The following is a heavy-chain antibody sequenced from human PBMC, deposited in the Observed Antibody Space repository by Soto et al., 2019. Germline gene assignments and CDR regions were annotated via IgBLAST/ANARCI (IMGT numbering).Heavy chain of an antibody. CDR2: ISYDGSNK. Sequence: QVQLVESGGGVVQPGRSLRLSCAASGFTLSSYGMHWVRQAPGKGLEWVAVISYDGSNKYYADSVKGRFTISRDNSKNTLYLQMNSLRAEDTAVYYCAKDRGYSSSWYLDYWGQGTLVTVSS. V-gene: IGHV3-30*18. J-gene: IGHJ4*02. CDR1: GFTLSSYG. D-gene: IGHD6-13*01. CDR3: AKDRGYSSSWYLDY.